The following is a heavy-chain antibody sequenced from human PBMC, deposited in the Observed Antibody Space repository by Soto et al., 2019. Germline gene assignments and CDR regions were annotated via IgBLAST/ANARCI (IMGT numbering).Heavy chain of an antibody. CDR1: GGAFNNYI. CDR2: IIPMFGTT. J-gene: IGHJ4*02. V-gene: IGHV1-69*01. Sequence: QVQLVQSGAEVKKPGSSVKVSCKASGGAFNNYIFDWVRQAPGQGLEWMGGIIPMFGTTKYAQTFQARITISADVSTGTAYMELTSLRFDDTAIYYCARGRDQPPVGLYFDSWGEGTRVTVSS. CDR3: ARGRDQPPVGLYFDS. D-gene: IGHD1-26*01.